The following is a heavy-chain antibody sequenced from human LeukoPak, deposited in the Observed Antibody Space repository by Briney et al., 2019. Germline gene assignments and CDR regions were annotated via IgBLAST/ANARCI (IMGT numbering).Heavy chain of an antibody. J-gene: IGHJ4*02. CDR2: ISRSSSTI. V-gene: IGHV3-48*04. D-gene: IGHD3-3*01. CDR1: GFTFSGYG. Sequence: GGSLRLSCAASGFTFSGYGMHWVRQAPGKGLECVSYISRSSSTIYYADSVKGRFTISRDNAKNSLYLQMNSLRAEDTAVYYCARDDQMGFLEWLFGYWGQGTLVTVSS. CDR3: ARDDQMGFLEWLFGY.